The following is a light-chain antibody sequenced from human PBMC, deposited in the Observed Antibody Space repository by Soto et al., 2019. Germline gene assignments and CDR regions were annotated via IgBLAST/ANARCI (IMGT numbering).Light chain of an antibody. CDR2: EVS. V-gene: IGLV2-14*01. Sequence: QSVLTQPASVSGSPGQSITISCTGTIRDIVSYDYVSWYQQHPGKAPKVVIYEVSNRPSGVSNRFSGSKSANTASLTISGLQPEDEADYYCSSYTSTDTFIIFGGGTKVTVL. J-gene: IGLJ2*01. CDR1: IRDIVSYDY. CDR3: SSYTSTDTFII.